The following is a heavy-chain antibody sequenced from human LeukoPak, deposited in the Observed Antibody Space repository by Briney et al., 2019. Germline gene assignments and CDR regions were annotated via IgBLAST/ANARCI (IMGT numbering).Heavy chain of an antibody. CDR3: AKDLELGWYVFDY. Sequence: GGSLRLSCAVSGFTFRTYGMQWVRQGPGKGLEWVAVISNDGSSKYYADSVKGRFTISRDNPKNTLYLQMNSLRAEDTAVYYCAKDLELGWYVFDYWGQGTLVTVSP. J-gene: IGHJ4*02. CDR1: GFTFRTYG. V-gene: IGHV3-30*18. D-gene: IGHD7-27*01. CDR2: ISNDGSSK.